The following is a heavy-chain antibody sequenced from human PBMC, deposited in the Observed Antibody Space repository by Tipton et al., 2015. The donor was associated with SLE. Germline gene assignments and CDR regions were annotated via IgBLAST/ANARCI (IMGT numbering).Heavy chain of an antibody. CDR3: ARVRQWLPTI. D-gene: IGHD6-19*01. CDR2: INHSGST. Sequence: TLSLTCTVSGGSISSSSYYWSWIRQPPGKGLEWIGEINHSGSTNYNPSLKSRVTISVDTSKNQFSLKLSSVTAADTAVYYCARVRQWLPTIWGQGTMVTVSS. V-gene: IGHV4-39*07. CDR1: GGSISSSSYY. J-gene: IGHJ3*02.